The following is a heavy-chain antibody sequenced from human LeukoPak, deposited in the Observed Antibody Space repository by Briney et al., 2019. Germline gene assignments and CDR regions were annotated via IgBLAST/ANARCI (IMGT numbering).Heavy chain of an antibody. J-gene: IGHJ4*02. CDR1: GGSISSYF. V-gene: IGHV4-59*01. CDR2: VYYSGSP. D-gene: IGHD5-18*01. Sequence: SSETLSLTCTVSGGSISSYFWSWIRQPPGMGLEWIGYVYYSGSPNYNPSLKSRVTISVDTSKNQFSLRLRSVTAADTAVYYCARDRLQYSYGYDYWGQGTLVTVSS. CDR3: ARDRLQYSYGYDY.